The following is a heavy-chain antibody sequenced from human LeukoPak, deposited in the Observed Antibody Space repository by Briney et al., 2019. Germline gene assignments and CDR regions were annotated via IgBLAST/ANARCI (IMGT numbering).Heavy chain of an antibody. CDR3: ARTQGSHWFDS. V-gene: IGHV4-31*03. CDR2: ISYRGAS. Sequence: PSETLSLTCSASGASIDTRDYYWSWLRQHPVKGLEWIGYISYRGASYNNPSLKGRLTLSIDTSRNQFSLRLTSVTSADTAVYYCARTQGSHWFDSWGQGALVLVSS. J-gene: IGHJ5*01. CDR1: GASIDTRDYY.